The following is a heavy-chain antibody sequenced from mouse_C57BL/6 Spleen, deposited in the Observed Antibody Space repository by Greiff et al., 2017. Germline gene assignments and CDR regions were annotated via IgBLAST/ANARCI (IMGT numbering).Heavy chain of an antibody. CDR2: INPSNGGT. J-gene: IGHJ3*01. Sequence: VQLQQPGTELVKPGASVKLSCKASVYTFTSYCMLWVKQRPGQGLEWIGNINPSNGGTNYNEKFKSKATLTVDKSSSTAYMQLSSLTSEDSAVYYCAREGVYYGSSPFAYWGQGTLVTVSA. CDR3: AREGVYYGSSPFAY. D-gene: IGHD1-1*01. V-gene: IGHV1-53*01. CDR1: VYTFTSYC.